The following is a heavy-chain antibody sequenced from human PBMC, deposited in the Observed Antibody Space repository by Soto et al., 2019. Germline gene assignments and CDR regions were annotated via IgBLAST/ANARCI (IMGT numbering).Heavy chain of an antibody. D-gene: IGHD6-19*01. V-gene: IGHV3-23*01. CDR3: ASAPFGAIAVADHYFDY. Sequence: GGSLRLSCAASGFTFSSYAMSWVRQAPGKGLKWVSAISGSGGSTYYADSVKGRFTISRDNSKNTLYLQMNSLRAEDTAVYYCASAPFGAIAVADHYFDYWGQGTLVTVSS. CDR2: ISGSGGST. J-gene: IGHJ4*02. CDR1: GFTFSSYA.